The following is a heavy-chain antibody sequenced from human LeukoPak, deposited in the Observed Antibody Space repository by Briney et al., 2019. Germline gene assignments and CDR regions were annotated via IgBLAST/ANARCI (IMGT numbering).Heavy chain of an antibody. D-gene: IGHD3-16*01. J-gene: IGHJ3*01. CDR2: IGAYNGNP. V-gene: IGHV1-18*01. Sequence: ASVKSSCKASGYTFSNYTISGVRQAPVQGLVWMGWIGAYNGNPDYTQSLQGRVTMTTDTSTSTAYMELRSLKSDDTAVYYCAREDRGGAFDVWGRGTMVTVS. CDR3: AREDRGGAFDV. CDR1: GYTFSNYT.